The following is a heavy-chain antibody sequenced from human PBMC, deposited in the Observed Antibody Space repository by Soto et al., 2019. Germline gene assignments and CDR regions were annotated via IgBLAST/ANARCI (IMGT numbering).Heavy chain of an antibody. CDR2: ISAYNGNT. V-gene: IGHV1-18*04. D-gene: IGHD3-22*01. J-gene: IGHJ4*02. CDR3: ARFTYYYDSSGYYFDY. Sequence: GALVTVSITGAGYRLRVYHVDWVRQAHGQGLEWMGWISAYNGNTNYAQKLQGRVTMTTDTSTSTAYMELRSLRSDDTAVYYCARFTYYYDSSGYYFDYWGQGTLVTVSS. CDR1: GYRLRVYH.